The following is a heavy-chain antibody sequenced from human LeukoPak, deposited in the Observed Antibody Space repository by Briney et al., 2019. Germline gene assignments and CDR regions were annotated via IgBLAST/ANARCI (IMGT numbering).Heavy chain of an antibody. CDR3: AKGSGGSCYSACDY. J-gene: IGHJ4*02. CDR1: GFIVSSNY. CDR2: ISGSGGST. D-gene: IGHD2-15*01. Sequence: GGSLRLSCAASGFIVSSNYMSWVRQAPGKGLEWVSVISGSGGSTYYADSVKGRFTISRDDSKNTLYLQMNSLRAEDTAVYYCAKGSGGSCYSACDYWGQGTLLTVSS. V-gene: IGHV3-23*01.